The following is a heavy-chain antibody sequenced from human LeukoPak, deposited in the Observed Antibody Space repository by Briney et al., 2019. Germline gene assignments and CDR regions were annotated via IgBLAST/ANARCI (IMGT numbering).Heavy chain of an antibody. CDR1: GFTFSNYM. D-gene: IGHD1-20*01. J-gene: IGHJ4*02. CDR3: LRDLNWSLDQ. V-gene: IGHV3-74*01. Sequence: QPGGSLRLSCAASGFTFSNYMMHWVRQAPGKGLVWVSRIKSDGITITYADSVKGRFSISRDNAKNTLYLQMNSLRAEDTAVYYCLRDLNWSLDQWGQGTLVTVS. CDR2: IKSDGITI.